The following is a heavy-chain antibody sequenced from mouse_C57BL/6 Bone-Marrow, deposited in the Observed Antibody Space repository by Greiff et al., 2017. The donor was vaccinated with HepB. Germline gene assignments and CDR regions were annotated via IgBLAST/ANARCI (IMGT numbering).Heavy chain of an antibody. D-gene: IGHD2-4*01. J-gene: IGHJ3*01. V-gene: IGHV1-9*01. CDR3: GRRGIYYDYDGWFAY. Sequence: QVQLQQSGAELMKPGASVKLSCKATGYTFTGYWIEWVKQRPGHGLEWIGEILPGSGSTNYNEKFKGKATFTADTSSNTAYMQLSSLTTEDSAIYYCGRRGIYYDYDGWFAYWGQGTLVTVSA. CDR1: GYTFTGYW. CDR2: ILPGSGST.